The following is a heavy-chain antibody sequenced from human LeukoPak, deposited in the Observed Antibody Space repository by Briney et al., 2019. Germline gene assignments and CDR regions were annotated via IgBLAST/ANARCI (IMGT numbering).Heavy chain of an antibody. CDR2: IYHSGST. D-gene: IGHD4-17*01. CDR3: ARVHGGYQITPFDY. J-gene: IGHJ4*02. Sequence: PSETLSLTCTVSGYPISSGYYWGWIRQPPGKGLEWIGSIYHSGSTYYNPSLKSRVTISVDTSKNQFSLKLSSVTAADTAVYYCARVHGGYQITPFDYWGQGTLVTVSS. CDR1: GYPISSGYY. V-gene: IGHV4-38-2*02.